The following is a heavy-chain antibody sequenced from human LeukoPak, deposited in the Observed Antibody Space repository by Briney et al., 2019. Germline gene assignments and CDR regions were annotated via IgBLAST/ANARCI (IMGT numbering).Heavy chain of an antibody. CDR1: GGSISNYY. J-gene: IGHJ4*02. CDR2: IFYSGNT. Sequence: PSETLSPTCTVSGGSISNYYWSWIRQPPGKGLEWIGYIFYSGNTNYNPSLKSRVTILVDTSKNQFTLKLSSVTAADTAIYYCASAPNEYFFDYWGQGTLVTVSS. CDR3: ASAPNEYFFDY. V-gene: IGHV4-59*01.